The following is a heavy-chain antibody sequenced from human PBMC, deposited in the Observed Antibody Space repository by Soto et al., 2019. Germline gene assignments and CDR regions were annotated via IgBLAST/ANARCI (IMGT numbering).Heavy chain of an antibody. D-gene: IGHD3-3*01. CDR1: GGSFSGYY. V-gene: IGHV4-34*01. Sequence: SETLSLTCAVYGGSFSGYYWSWIRQPPGKGLEWIGEINHSGSTNYNPSLKSRVTISVDTSKNQFSLKLSSVTAADTAVYYCERGLGFWSGYELGYWGQGTLVTVSS. CDR2: INHSGST. CDR3: ERGLGFWSGYELGY. J-gene: IGHJ4*02.